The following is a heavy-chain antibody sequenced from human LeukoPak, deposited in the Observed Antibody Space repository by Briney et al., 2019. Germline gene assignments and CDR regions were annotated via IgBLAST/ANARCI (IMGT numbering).Heavy chain of an antibody. Sequence: PGGSLRLSCAASGFSFSNYGMSWVRQAPGKGLAWVTSISGSGGSTTLDSVKDRFTISRDKSKNTPYLQMNSLRADDTAVYFCAKNLLGSESFSWHFDLWGRGTLVTVP. D-gene: IGHD1-26*01. J-gene: IGHJ2*01. CDR2: ISGSGGST. V-gene: IGHV3-23*01. CDR3: AKNLLGSESFSWHFDL. CDR1: GFSFSNYG.